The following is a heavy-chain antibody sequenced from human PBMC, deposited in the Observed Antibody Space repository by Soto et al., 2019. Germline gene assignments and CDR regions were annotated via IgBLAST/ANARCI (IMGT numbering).Heavy chain of an antibody. CDR2: ISCCGGST. CDR1: GFNFKKFA. D-gene: IGHD6-19*01. Sequence: EVQLLESGGGVVQPGGSLRLSCEASGFNFKKFAMGWVRQAPGEGLEWGSGISCCGGSTFYADSVKGRFSLARDDSKNTLSLQLNSLRVEDTAHYYCAKADGEQWLIPHLDNWGQGTLVTVS. V-gene: IGHV3-23*01. CDR3: AKADGEQWLIPHLDN. J-gene: IGHJ4*02.